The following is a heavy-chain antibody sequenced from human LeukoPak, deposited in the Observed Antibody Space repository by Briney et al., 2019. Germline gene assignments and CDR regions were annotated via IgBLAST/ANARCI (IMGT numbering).Heavy chain of an antibody. D-gene: IGHD6-13*01. J-gene: IGHJ4*02. CDR1: GGSISSGDYY. Sequence: PSETLSLTCTVSGGSISSGDYYWSWIRQPPGKGLEWIRYIYYSGSTYYNPSLKSRVTISVDTSKNQFSLKLSSVTAADTAVYYCARGTLYSSSWYWYDYWGQGTLVTVSS. CDR3: ARGTLYSSSWYWYDY. CDR2: IYYSGST. V-gene: IGHV4-30-4*01.